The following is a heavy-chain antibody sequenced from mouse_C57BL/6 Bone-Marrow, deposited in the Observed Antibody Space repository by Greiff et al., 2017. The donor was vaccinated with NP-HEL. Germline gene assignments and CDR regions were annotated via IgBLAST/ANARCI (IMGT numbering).Heavy chain of an antibody. CDR3: ARSGYGPLFAY. CDR1: GYSFTGYY. CDR2: INPSTGGT. V-gene: IGHV1-42*01. Sequence: EVKLMESGPELVKPGASVKISCKASGYSFTGYYMNWVKQSPEKSLEWIGEINPSTGGTTYNQKFKAKATLTVDKSSSTAYMQLKSLTSEDSAVYYCARSGYGPLFAYWGQGTLVTVSA. D-gene: IGHD2-10*02. J-gene: IGHJ3*01.